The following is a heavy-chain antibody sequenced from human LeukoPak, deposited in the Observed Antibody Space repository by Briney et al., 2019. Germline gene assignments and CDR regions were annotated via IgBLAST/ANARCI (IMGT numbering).Heavy chain of an antibody. J-gene: IGHJ6*02. CDR2: INSDGSST. D-gene: IGHD1-26*01. CDR1: GFTFSSYW. CDR3: ARDWQAGATTVFPTADYGMDV. Sequence: GGSLRLSCAASGFTFSSYWMHWVRQAPGKGLVWVSRINSDGSSTSYADSVKGRFTISRDNAKNTLYLQMNSLRAEDTAVYYCARDWQAGATTVFPTADYGMDVWGQGTTVTVSS. V-gene: IGHV3-74*01.